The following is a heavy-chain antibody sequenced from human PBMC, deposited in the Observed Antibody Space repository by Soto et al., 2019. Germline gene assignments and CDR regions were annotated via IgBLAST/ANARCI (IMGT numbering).Heavy chain of an antibody. Sequence: QVQLVQSGAEVKKPGASVKVSCKASGYTFTSYGISWVRQAPGQALEWMGWISAYNGNTNHAAKLQGRVTMTTDTSTNTGYMELRSLRSDDTAVYYCARAAHGYRYDELDYWGQGTLVTVSS. D-gene: IGHD5-18*01. J-gene: IGHJ4*02. CDR3: ARAAHGYRYDELDY. CDR1: GYTFTSYG. CDR2: ISAYNGNT. V-gene: IGHV1-18*01.